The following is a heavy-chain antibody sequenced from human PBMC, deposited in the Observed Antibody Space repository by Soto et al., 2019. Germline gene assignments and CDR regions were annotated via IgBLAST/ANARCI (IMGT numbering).Heavy chain of an antibody. CDR2: ISYDGSNK. CDR3: AKDHSGHYYYYYGMDV. CDR1: GFTFSSYG. V-gene: IGHV3-30*18. J-gene: IGHJ6*02. Sequence: QVQLVESGGGVVQPGRSLRLSCAASGFTFSSYGMHWVRQAPGKGLEWVAVISYDGSNKYYADSVKGRFTISRDNSKNTLYLQMNSLRAEDKGVYYCAKDHSGHYYYYYGMDVWGQGTTVTVSS. D-gene: IGHD3-10*01.